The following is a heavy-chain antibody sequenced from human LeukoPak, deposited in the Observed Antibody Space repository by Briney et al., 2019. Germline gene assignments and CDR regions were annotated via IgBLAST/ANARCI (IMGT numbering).Heavy chain of an antibody. D-gene: IGHD3-22*01. J-gene: IGHJ1*01. CDR1: GFAFSSYA. CDR2: ISYDGSNK. V-gene: IGHV3-30-3*01. CDR3: ARDPITMIVVVTGYFQH. Sequence: GGSLRLSCAAPGFAFSSYAMHWVRQAPGKGLEWVAVISYDGSNKYYADSVKGRFTISRDNSKNTLYLQMNSLRAEDTAVYYCARDPITMIVVVTGYFQHWGQGTLVTVSS.